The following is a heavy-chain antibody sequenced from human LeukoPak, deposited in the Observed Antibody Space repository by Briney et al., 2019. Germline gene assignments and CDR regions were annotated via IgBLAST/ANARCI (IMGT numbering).Heavy chain of an antibody. CDR1: GGSINGYY. Sequence: SGTLSLTCSVSGGSINGYYWGWIRQPPGKGLEWIGSIYYSGSTYYNPSLKSRVTISVDTSKNQFSLKLSSVTAADTAVYYCASSRWLQLDYWGQGTLVTVSS. D-gene: IGHD5-24*01. J-gene: IGHJ4*02. CDR3: ASSRWLQLDY. CDR2: IYYSGST. V-gene: IGHV4-39*01.